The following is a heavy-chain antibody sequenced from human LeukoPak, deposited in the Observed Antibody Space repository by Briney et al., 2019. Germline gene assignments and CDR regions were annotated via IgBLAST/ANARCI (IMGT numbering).Heavy chain of an antibody. J-gene: IGHJ3*02. CDR1: GFTFSSYA. CDR3: AKDRYYYGSGGSDAFDI. D-gene: IGHD3-10*01. Sequence: QSGGSLRLSCAASGFTFSSYAMSWVRQAPGKGLEWVSAISGSGGSTYHADSVKGRFTISRDKSKNTLYLQINSLRTKDTAVYYCAKDRYYYGSGGSDAFDIWGQGTMVTVSS. V-gene: IGHV3-23*01. CDR2: ISGSGGST.